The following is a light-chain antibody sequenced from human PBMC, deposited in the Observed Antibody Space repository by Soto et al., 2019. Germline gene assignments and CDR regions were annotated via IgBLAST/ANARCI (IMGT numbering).Light chain of an antibody. CDR3: SSFTTTSTHV. V-gene: IGLV2-14*01. CDR2: EVN. J-gene: IGLJ1*01. Sequence: QSVLTQPASVSGSPGQSITISCTGTSSDIGAYDYVSWFQQHPGKAPKLMISEVNNRPSGVSNRLSGSKSGNTAYLTISGLQVEEEAEYFCSSFTTTSTHVFGPGTKVTVL. CDR1: SSDIGAYDY.